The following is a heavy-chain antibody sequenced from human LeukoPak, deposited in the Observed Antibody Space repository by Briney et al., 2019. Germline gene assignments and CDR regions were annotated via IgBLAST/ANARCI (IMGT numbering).Heavy chain of an antibody. CDR3: ARVQPGIRATGGVVTPHFDY. V-gene: IGHV1-2*02. Sequence: ASVKVSCKASGYTFTGYYMHWVRQAPGQGLEWMGWINPNSGGTNYAQKFQGRVTMTRDTSISTAYMGLSRLRSDDTAVYYCARVQPGIRATGGVVTPHFDYWGQGTLVTVSS. CDR2: INPNSGGT. D-gene: IGHD4-23*01. J-gene: IGHJ4*02. CDR1: GYTFTGYY.